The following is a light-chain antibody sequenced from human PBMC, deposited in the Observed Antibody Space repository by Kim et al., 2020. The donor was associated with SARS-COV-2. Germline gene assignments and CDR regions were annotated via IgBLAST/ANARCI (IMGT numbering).Light chain of an antibody. V-gene: IGLV3-21*01. J-gene: IGLJ1*01. CDR3: HLTDTDADDYV. Sequence: SYELTQPPSVSVSPGQTARITCWGDTIPDHSVYWYQQKPGQAPVLVIYYDSDRPSGIPERFSGSSAATTATLTISRVQAGDEADYYCHLTDTDADDYVF. CDR2: YDS. CDR1: TIPDHS.